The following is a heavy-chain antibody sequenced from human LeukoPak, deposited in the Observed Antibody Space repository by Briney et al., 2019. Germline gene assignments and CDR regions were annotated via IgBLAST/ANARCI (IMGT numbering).Heavy chain of an antibody. V-gene: IGHV4-59*01. CDR2: IYYSGST. CDR1: GGSIGSYY. J-gene: IGHJ5*02. CDR3: ARDYYDDQEFNWFDP. Sequence: PSETLSLTCTVSGGSIGSYYWSWIRQPPGKGLEWIGYIYYSGSTNYNPSLKSRVTISVDTSKNQFSLKLSSVTAADTAVYYCARDYYDDQEFNWFDPWGQGTLVTVSS. D-gene: IGHD3-22*01.